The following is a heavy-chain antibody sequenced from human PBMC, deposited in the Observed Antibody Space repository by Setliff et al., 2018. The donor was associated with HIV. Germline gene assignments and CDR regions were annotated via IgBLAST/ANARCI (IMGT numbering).Heavy chain of an antibody. D-gene: IGHD2-2*01. CDR2: ISGSGGST. Sequence: PGGSLRLSCAASGFTFSSYAMSWVRQAPGKGLEWVSAISGSGGSTYYADSVKGRFTISRDNARNSLYLQMNNLRVEDTAVYYCAKHSTNYYSAPFDYWGQGTLVTVSS. V-gene: IGHV3-23*01. J-gene: IGHJ4*02. CDR1: GFTFSSYA. CDR3: AKHSTNYYSAPFDY.